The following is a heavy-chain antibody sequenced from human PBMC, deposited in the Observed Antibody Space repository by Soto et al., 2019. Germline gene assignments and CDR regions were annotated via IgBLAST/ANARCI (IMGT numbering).Heavy chain of an antibody. V-gene: IGHV1-69*13. CDR2: IIPIFGTA. Sequence: SVKVSCKASGGTFSSYAISWVRQAPGHGLEWMGGIIPIFGTANYAQKFQGRVTITADESTSTAYMELSSLRSEDTAVYYCARRTRITIFGVDQNWFDPWGQGTLVTVSS. J-gene: IGHJ5*02. CDR1: GGTFSSYA. CDR3: ARRTRITIFGVDQNWFDP. D-gene: IGHD3-3*01.